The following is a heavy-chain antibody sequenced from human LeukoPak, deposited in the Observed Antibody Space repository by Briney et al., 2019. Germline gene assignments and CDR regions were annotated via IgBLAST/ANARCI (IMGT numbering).Heavy chain of an antibody. V-gene: IGHV3-23*01. Sequence: GGTLRLSCAASGFTISSYGMNWVRQAPGKGLEWVSGISGRAGAGNTYYADSVKGRFTISRDNSKNTLYLQMNSLRAEDTALYYCAKSKEDCCGSFDPWGQGTLVTVSS. CDR2: ISGRAGAGNT. J-gene: IGHJ5*02. CDR3: AKSKEDCCGSFDP. CDR1: GFTISSYG. D-gene: IGHD2-15*01.